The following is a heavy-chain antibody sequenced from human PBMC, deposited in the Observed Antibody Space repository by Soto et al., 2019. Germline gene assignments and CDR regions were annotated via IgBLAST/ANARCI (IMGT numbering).Heavy chain of an antibody. CDR1: GFTFSSYG. CDR2: IWYDGSNK. CDR3: AREVVLMVYALDY. D-gene: IGHD2-8*01. V-gene: IGHV3-33*01. J-gene: IGHJ4*02. Sequence: GGFLRLSCAASGFTFSSYGMHWVRQAPGKGLEWVAVIWYDGSNKYYADSVKGRFTISRDNSKNTLYLQMNSLRAEDTAVYYCAREVVLMVYALDYWGQGTLVTVSS.